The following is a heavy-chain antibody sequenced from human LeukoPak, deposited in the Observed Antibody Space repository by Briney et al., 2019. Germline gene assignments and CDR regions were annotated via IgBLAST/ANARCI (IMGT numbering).Heavy chain of an antibody. V-gene: IGHV3-48*01. D-gene: IGHD2-15*01. J-gene: IGHJ4*02. Sequence: GGSLRLSCAASGFPLSSYSINWVRQAPGKGLEWVSYISSSGSAIYYVDSVKGRFTVSRDNAKNSLFLQMNSPRADDTAVYYCVRVKGSYFDYWGQGALVTVSS. CDR1: GFPLSSYS. CDR3: VRVKGSYFDY. CDR2: ISSSGSAI.